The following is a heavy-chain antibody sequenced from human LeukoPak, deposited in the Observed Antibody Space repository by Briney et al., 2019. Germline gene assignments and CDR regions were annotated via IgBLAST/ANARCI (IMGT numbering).Heavy chain of an antibody. CDR3: ARTYCGGDCRGYYYSYYMDV. Sequence: SETLSLTCTVSGGSISSYYWSWIREPPGKGRGWIGYIYYSGSTKYNPSLTSRVTISVDTSKTQLSLKLRSVTAADTAVYYCARTYCGGDCRGYYYSYYMDVWGKGTTVTISS. CDR2: IYYSGST. D-gene: IGHD2-21*02. J-gene: IGHJ6*03. CDR1: GGSISSYY. V-gene: IGHV4-59*01.